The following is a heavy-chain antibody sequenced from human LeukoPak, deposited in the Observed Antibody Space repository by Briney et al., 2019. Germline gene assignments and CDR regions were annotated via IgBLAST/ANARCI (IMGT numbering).Heavy chain of an antibody. Sequence: GESLKISCEGSGYNFANSWIAWVRQMPGKGLECMGIIYPGDSDTRYSPSFQGQVTISADKSISTAYLQWGSLKASDTAMYYCALKAGGNFDYWGQGTLVTVSS. V-gene: IGHV5-51*01. D-gene: IGHD1-26*01. CDR3: ALKAGGNFDY. J-gene: IGHJ4*02. CDR1: GYNFANSW. CDR2: IYPGDSDT.